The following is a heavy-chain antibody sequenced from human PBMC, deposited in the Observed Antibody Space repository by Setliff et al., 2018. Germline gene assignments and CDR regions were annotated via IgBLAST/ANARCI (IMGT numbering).Heavy chain of an antibody. D-gene: IGHD4-4*01. J-gene: IGHJ4*01. CDR3: ATSTITTYYFDY. CDR1: GNTLTHLS. V-gene: IGHV1-24*01. Sequence: ASVKVSCKVSGNTLTHLSIHWVRQAPGEGLEWIGGFDPEEGERIYAPRLQGRVTMTEDTSSDTAYMELSSLRPEDTAIYYCATSTITTYYFDYWGHGTLVTVSS. CDR2: FDPEEGER.